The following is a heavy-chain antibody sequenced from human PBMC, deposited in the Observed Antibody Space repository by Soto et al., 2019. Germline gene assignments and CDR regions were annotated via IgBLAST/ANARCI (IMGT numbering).Heavy chain of an antibody. V-gene: IGHV1-69*04. CDR2: IIPILGIA. CDR1: GGTFSSYT. CDR3: ARDFVVVAAAGRGSYYYYGMDV. D-gene: IGHD6-13*01. J-gene: IGHJ6*02. Sequence: GASVKVSCKASGGTFSSYTISWVRQAPGQGLEWMGRIIPILGIANYAQKFQGRVTITADKSTSTAYMELSSLRSEDTAVYYCARDFVVVAAAGRGSYYYYGMDVWGQGTTVTV.